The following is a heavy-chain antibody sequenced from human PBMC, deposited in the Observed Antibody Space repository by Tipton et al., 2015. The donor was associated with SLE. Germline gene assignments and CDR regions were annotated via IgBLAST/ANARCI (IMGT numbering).Heavy chain of an antibody. CDR3: TRAVGIAADYNYFDP. V-gene: IGHV4-4*07. CDR1: GDYIRSYS. CDR2: MYTSGAT. D-gene: IGHD6-13*01. J-gene: IGHJ5*02. Sequence: TLSLTCTVSGDYIRSYSWSWIRQPAGKGLEWIGRMYTSGATNYNPSLTSRVSMSVDTSKKQFSLNLSLVTAADTAVYFCTRAVGIAADYNYFDPWGQGTLVTVTP.